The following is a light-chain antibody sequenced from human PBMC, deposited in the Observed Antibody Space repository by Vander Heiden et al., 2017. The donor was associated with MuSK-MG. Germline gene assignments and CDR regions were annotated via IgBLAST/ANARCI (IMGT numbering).Light chain of an antibody. CDR3: ERHSS. V-gene: IGKV3D-11*01. Sequence: EIVLTKSPATLSLSPGERATLSCRASQGVSNYLVWYQQKPGQAPRLLIYDTSTRATDIRGTFSGSGSGTDFSLTISSLEPEDFAGSDGERHSSFGGGTRVEIK. CDR2: DTS. J-gene: IGKJ4*01. CDR1: QGVSNY.